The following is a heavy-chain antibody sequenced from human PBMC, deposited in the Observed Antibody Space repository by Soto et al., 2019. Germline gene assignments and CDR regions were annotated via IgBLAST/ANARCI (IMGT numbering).Heavy chain of an antibody. D-gene: IGHD2-15*01. J-gene: IGHJ5*02. Sequence: QVQLVQSGAEVKKPGSSVKVSRKASGGTFSSYTISWVRQAPGQGLEWMGRIIPILGIANYAQKFQGRVTITADKSTSTAYMELGSLRSEDTAVYYCARDAGGYCSGGSGYWFDPWGQGTLGTVSS. CDR3: ARDAGGYCSGGSGYWFDP. CDR1: GGTFSSYT. CDR2: IIPILGIA. V-gene: IGHV1-69*08.